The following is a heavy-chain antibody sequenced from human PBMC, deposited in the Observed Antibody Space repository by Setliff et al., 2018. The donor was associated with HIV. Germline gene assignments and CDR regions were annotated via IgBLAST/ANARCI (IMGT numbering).Heavy chain of an antibody. CDR3: ARGAVSYYFDY. CDR1: GYIFTSYA. J-gene: IGHJ4*02. CDR2: ISAYNGNT. V-gene: IGHV1-18*01. D-gene: IGHD3-16*01. Sequence: ASVKVSCKASGYIFTSYAISWVRQAPGQGLEWMGWISAYNGNTNYAQKFQGRVIMTTDIATSTAYMELRSLRSDDTAVYYCARGAVSYYFDYWGQGTLVTVSS.